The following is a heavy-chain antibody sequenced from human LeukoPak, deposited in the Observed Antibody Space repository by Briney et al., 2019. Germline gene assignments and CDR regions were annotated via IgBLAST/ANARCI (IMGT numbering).Heavy chain of an antibody. V-gene: IGHV1-2*02. Sequence: ASVKVSCKASGYTFTGYYMHWVRQAPGQGLEWMGWINPNSGDTNYAQKFQGRVTMATDTSISTAYMEVSRLRSDDTAVYYCARGVALEYGGYSPFDYWGQGTLVTVSS. CDR3: ARGVALEYGGYSPFDY. CDR1: GYTFTGYY. J-gene: IGHJ4*02. CDR2: INPNSGDT. D-gene: IGHD4-23*01.